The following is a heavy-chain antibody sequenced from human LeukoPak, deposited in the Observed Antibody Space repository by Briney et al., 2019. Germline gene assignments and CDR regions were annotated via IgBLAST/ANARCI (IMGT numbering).Heavy chain of an antibody. D-gene: IGHD4/OR15-4a*01. V-gene: IGHV3-53*01. J-gene: IGHJ4*02. Sequence: GGSLRLSCAASGFSVSSNYMSWVRQAPGKGLEWVSVLYSGGSAYYADSVKGRFTISRDNSKITLYLQMNGLRVEDTAVYYCARTVVITSTADYFDHWGQGTLVTVSS. CDR1: GFSVSSNY. CDR2: LYSGGSA. CDR3: ARTVVITSTADYFDH.